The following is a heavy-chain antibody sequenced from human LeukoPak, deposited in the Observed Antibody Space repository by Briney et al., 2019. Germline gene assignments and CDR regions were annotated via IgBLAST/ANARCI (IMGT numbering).Heavy chain of an antibody. J-gene: IGHJ1*01. CDR1: EGSFNSYP. CDR3: AREPGFVNY. CDR2: IIPIISIT. Sequence: SVKVSCKASEGSFNSYPLSWVRQAPGQGLEWMGRIIPIISITDYAQKFQGRITITADKSTYTVYMELNSLGSDDTAVYYCAREPGFVNYWGQGTLVTVSS. V-gene: IGHV1-69*04. D-gene: IGHD1-7*01.